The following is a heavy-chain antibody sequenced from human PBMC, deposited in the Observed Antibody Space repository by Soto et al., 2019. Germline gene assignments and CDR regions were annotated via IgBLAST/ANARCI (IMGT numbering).Heavy chain of an antibody. CDR2: NFDTGTT. D-gene: IGHD3-3*01. Sequence: PSETLSLTCAVSGDSIIGIYHWDWIRQPPGRSLEWTANNFDTGTTSYTPSLKSRVTISLDTSKNQFSLRLSSVTAADSAVYYCARTATVGYYPHFGQGNLVTV. J-gene: IGHJ1*01. CDR1: GDSIIGIYH. CDR3: ARTATVGYYPH. V-gene: IGHV4-38-2*01.